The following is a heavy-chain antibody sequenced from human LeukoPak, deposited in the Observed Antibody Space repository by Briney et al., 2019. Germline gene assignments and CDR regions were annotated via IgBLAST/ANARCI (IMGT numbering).Heavy chain of an antibody. CDR1: GGSFSGYN. CDR2: INDSERI. CDR3: ARGFSVGASYYYHYFIDV. Sequence: SETLSLTCAAYGGSFSGYNWSWIPQPPGKRREWIGKINDSERITDNPALNRRVSISRDTSKNQFSLNVSSVTAADTAVYFCARGFSVGASYYYHYFIDVWGKGTPVTVSS. V-gene: IGHV4-34*01. D-gene: IGHD1-26*01. J-gene: IGHJ6*03.